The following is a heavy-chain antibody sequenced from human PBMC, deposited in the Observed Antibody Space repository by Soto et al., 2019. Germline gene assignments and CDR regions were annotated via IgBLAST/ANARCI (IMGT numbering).Heavy chain of an antibody. V-gene: IGHV4-39*02. CDR1: GGSISSSRSY. CDR2: IFYAGNT. J-gene: IGHJ6*02. D-gene: IGHD6-6*01. Sequence: SETLSLTCNVSGGSISSSRSYRAWFRQPPGKELEWIANIFYAGNTYYNPSLKSRVTVSVDTSKNQFSLKLGSVTAADTAVYYCAREGWTRIAARPTAHYYYGMDVWAQGTTVTVSS. CDR3: AREGWTRIAARPTAHYYYGMDV.